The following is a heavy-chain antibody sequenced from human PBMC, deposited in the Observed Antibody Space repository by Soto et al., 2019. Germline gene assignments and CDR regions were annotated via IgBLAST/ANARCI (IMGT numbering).Heavy chain of an antibody. CDR3: ARYYCSGGSCSFDY. CDR1: GFTFSSYS. J-gene: IGHJ4*02. Sequence: EVQLVESGGGLVKPGGSLRLSCAASGFTFSSYSMNWVRQGPGKGLEWVSSISSSSSYIYYADSVKGRFTISRDNAKNSLYLQMNSLRAEDTAVYYCARYYCSGGSCSFDYWGQGTLVTVSS. CDR2: ISSSSSYI. D-gene: IGHD2-15*01. V-gene: IGHV3-21*01.